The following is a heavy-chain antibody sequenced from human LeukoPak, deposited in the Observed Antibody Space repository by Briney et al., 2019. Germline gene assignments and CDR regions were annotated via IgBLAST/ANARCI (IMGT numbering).Heavy chain of an antibody. Sequence: GGSLRLSCAASEFTFSDFHMNWIRQAPGKGLEWISHISNTGSTIYYADSVKGRFTISRDNAKNLLYLQVKSLRVEDTGVYYCAREGSRSSFYFDYWGQGTLVTVSS. CDR2: ISNTGSTI. CDR1: EFTFSDFH. V-gene: IGHV3-11*04. CDR3: AREGSRSSFYFDY. J-gene: IGHJ4*02. D-gene: IGHD6-6*01.